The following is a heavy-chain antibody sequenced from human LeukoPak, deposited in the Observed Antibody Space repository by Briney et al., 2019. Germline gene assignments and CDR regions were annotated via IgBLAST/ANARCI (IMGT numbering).Heavy chain of an antibody. D-gene: IGHD5-24*01. V-gene: IGHV1-2*02. CDR2: IHPNSGGT. Sequence: GASVKVSCEASGYTFTGYYVHWVRQAPGQGLEWMGWIHPNSGGTNYAQKFQGRVTMTRDTSISTAYLDLSRLRSDDTAVYYCARVVVRDANNYKDYWGQGTLVTVSS. CDR3: ARVVVRDANNYKDY. CDR1: GYTFTGYY. J-gene: IGHJ4*02.